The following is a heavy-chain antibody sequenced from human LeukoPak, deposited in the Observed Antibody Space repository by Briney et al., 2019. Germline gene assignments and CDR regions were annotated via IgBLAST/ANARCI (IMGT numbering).Heavy chain of an antibody. V-gene: IGHV3-23*01. D-gene: IGHD2-8*01. CDR1: GFTFSSYG. CDR3: AKTNGYFDQ. Sequence: GGSLRLSCAASGFTFSSYGMTWLRQTPAKGLEWVSAISGSGETTYYSDSVKGRFTISRDNSKNTLFLQMNSLRVEDAAMYYCAKTNGYFDQWGQGTLVAVSS. J-gene: IGHJ4*02. CDR2: ISGSGETT.